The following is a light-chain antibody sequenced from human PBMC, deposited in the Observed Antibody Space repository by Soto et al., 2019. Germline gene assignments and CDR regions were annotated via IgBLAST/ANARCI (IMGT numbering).Light chain of an antibody. Sequence: QSALTQPASVSGSPGQSITISCTGTSSDVGSYNLVSWYQQHPGKAPKLIIYEGSKRPSGVSNRFSGSKSGNTASLTISGLQAEAEADYYCCSDAGSLVFGGGTKLTVL. CDR2: EGS. J-gene: IGLJ2*01. V-gene: IGLV2-23*01. CDR1: SSDVGSYNL. CDR3: CSDAGSLV.